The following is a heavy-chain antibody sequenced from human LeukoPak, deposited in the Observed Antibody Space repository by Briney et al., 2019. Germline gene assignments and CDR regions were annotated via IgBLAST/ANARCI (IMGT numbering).Heavy chain of an antibody. V-gene: IGHV3-64*01. CDR3: AARPYCTTATCPKTNWFDS. D-gene: IGHD2-8*01. CDR1: GFTFSSYA. Sequence: GGSLRLSCAASGFTFSSYAIHWVRQAPGKGLEYVAAISSNGGSTFYANSVKGRFIVSRDNSKNTLYLQMSSLRADDTAVYYCAARPYCTTATCPKTNWFDSWGQGTLVTVSS. J-gene: IGHJ5*01. CDR2: ISSNGGST.